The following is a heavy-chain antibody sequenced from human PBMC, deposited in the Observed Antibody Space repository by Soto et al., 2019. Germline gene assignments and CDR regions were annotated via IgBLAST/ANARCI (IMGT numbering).Heavy chain of an antibody. J-gene: IGHJ6*02. CDR1: GGTFSSYT. V-gene: IGHV1-69*02. D-gene: IGHD5-18*01. CDR3: AGGVKLWPYSHYGMDV. Sequence: QVQLVQSGAEVKKPGSSVKVSCKASGGTFSSYTISWVRQAPGQGLEWMGRIIPILGIANYAQKFQGRVTITADKSTSTSYKELSSLRTEDTAVYYCAGGVKLWPYSHYGMDVWGQGTTVTVSS. CDR2: IIPILGIA.